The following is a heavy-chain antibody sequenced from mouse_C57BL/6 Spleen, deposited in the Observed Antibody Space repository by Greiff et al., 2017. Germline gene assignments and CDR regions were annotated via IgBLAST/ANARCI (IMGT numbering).Heavy chain of an antibody. J-gene: IGHJ1*03. V-gene: IGHV5-4*01. Sequence: EVKLMESGGGLVKPGGSLKLSCAASGFTFSSYAMSWVRQTPEKRLEWVATISDGGSYTYYPDNVKGRFTISRDNSKNNLYLQMSHLKSKDTAMYYCARDNGSSYGWYFDVWGTGTTVTVSS. CDR1: GFTFSSYA. CDR2: ISDGGSYT. CDR3: ARDNGSSYGWYFDV. D-gene: IGHD1-1*01.